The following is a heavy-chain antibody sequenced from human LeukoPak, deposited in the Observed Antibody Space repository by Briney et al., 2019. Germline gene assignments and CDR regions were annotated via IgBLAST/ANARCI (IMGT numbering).Heavy chain of an antibody. CDR1: GGTYCSYA. V-gene: IGHV1-69*05. CDR3: ARDSSVVGATSRYFDY. CDR2: IIPTLGSA. D-gene: IGHD1-26*01. J-gene: IGHJ4*02. Sequence: SVTVSCKASGGTYCSYAICCVCPSPRQSPEWMGGIIPTLGSANYAQKFQGRVTITTDESTSTAYMELSSLRSEDTAVYYCARDSSVVGATSRYFDYWGQGTLVTVSS.